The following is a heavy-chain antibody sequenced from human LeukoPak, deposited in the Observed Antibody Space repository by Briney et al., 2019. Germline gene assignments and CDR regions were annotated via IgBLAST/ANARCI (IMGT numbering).Heavy chain of an antibody. V-gene: IGHV3-21*01. CDR1: GFTFSSYS. CDR2: ITSSGAYI. CDR3: ARVTFGATTNNYYFYHMDV. D-gene: IGHD5-24*01. J-gene: IGHJ6*03. Sequence: LGGSLRPSCAASGFTFSSYSISWVRQAPGKGLEWVSSITSSGAYIDYADSVKDRFTISRDNAKNSLYLQMNSLRAEDTAVYYCARVTFGATTNNYYFYHMDVWGKGTSVTVSS.